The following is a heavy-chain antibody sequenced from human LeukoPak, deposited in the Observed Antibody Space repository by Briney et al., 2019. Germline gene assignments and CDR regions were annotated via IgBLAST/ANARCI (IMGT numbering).Heavy chain of an antibody. CDR1: GYSISSGCY. J-gene: IGHJ4*02. D-gene: IGHD6-19*01. CDR2: IYHSGST. CDR3: ARDLASSGWYSDY. V-gene: IGHV4-38-2*02. Sequence: PSETLSLSCAVSGYSISSGCYWGWIRQPPGKGLEWIGSIYHSGSTYYNPSLKSRVTISVDTSKNQFSLKLNSVTAADTALYYCARDLASSGWYSDYWGQGTLVIVSS.